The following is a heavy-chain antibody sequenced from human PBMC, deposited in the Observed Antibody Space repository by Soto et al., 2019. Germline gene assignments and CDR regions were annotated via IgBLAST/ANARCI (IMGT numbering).Heavy chain of an antibody. Sequence: RGSLRLSCAASGFTFSSYAMSWVRQAPGKGLEWVSAISGSGGSTYYADSVKGRFTISRDNSKNTLYLQMNSLRAEDTAVYYPAKYRPFFVALGPRYYYGMDVCGQGTTVTVS. CDR2: ISGSGGST. V-gene: IGHV3-23*01. CDR3: AKYRPFFVALGPRYYYGMDV. D-gene: IGHD2-2*01. CDR1: GFTFSSYA. J-gene: IGHJ6*02.